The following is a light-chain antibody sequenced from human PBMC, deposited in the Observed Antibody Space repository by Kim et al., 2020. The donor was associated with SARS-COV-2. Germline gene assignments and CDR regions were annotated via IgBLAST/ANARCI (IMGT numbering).Light chain of an antibody. V-gene: IGLV3-19*01. Sequence: ELTPDPAVSVALGQTVRITCQGDSLRSYYATWYQQKPGQAPILVIYGKNNRPSGIPDRFSGSSSGNTASLTITGTQAGDEADYYCNSRDSNDNVVFGGGTQLTVL. CDR2: GKN. CDR3: NSRDSNDNVV. CDR1: SLRSYY. J-gene: IGLJ2*01.